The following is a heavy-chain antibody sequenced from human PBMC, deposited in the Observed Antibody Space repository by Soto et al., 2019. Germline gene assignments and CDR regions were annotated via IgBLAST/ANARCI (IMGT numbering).Heavy chain of an antibody. V-gene: IGHV1-18*01. Sequence: GASVKVSCKSSGYTFSSYGISWVRQAPGQGLEWLGWISPYNDDTQYAQKIQGRVFMTTDTSTKTAYLDLRSLRSDDTAVYYCARGGYYDSSGSRNYHYYGMNVWGQGTTVTVS. J-gene: IGHJ6*02. CDR3: ARGGYYDSSGSRNYHYYGMNV. D-gene: IGHD3-22*01. CDR2: ISPYNDDT. CDR1: GYTFSSYG.